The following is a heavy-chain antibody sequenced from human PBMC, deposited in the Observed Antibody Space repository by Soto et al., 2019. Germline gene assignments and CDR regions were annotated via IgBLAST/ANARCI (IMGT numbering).Heavy chain of an antibody. Sequence: QVQLQQWGAGLLKPSETLSLTCAVYGGSFSGYYWTWIRQPPGTGLEWIGEINHSGSTNYNPSLKGRVTISVDTSKNQFSLKLTSVTAADTAVYYCARDKITGHFDYWGQGTLVTVSS. J-gene: IGHJ4*02. CDR2: INHSGST. D-gene: IGHD2-8*02. CDR3: ARDKITGHFDY. CDR1: GGSFSGYY. V-gene: IGHV4-34*01.